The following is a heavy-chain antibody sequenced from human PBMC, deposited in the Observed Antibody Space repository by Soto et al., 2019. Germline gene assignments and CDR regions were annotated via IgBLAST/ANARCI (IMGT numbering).Heavy chain of an antibody. Sequence: EVQLVECGGGLVQPGGSLRLSCAASGFTFSSYNMNWVRQAPGKGLDWVSYISSSSSTIYYADSVKGRFTISRDNAKNSLYLQMNSLRAEDTAVYYCARDRWSAVYSYYYMDVWGKGTTVTVSS. D-gene: IGHD2-15*01. V-gene: IGHV3-48*01. CDR1: GFTFSSYN. CDR3: ARDRWSAVYSYYYMDV. CDR2: ISSSSSTI. J-gene: IGHJ6*03.